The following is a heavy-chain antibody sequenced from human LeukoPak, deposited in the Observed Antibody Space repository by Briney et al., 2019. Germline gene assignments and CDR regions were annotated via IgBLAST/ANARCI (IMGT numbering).Heavy chain of an antibody. D-gene: IGHD3-10*01. Sequence: SVTLSLTCTVSGGSISSSTYYWGWIRQPPGKGLEWIGNIYYSGNAYHNPSLKSRVTISVDTSKNQSSLRLSSVTAADTAAYYCASVRRGFGEFSKYYSYYYMDVWGKGTTVTISS. CDR3: ASVRRGFGEFSKYYSYYYMDV. CDR1: GGSISSSTYY. CDR2: IYYSGNA. J-gene: IGHJ6*03. V-gene: IGHV4-39*01.